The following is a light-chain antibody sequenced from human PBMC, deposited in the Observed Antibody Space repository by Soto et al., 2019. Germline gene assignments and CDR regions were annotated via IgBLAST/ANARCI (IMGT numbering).Light chain of an antibody. Sequence: DIQMTQSPSTLSASVGDRVTITCRTRQFIGNWLAWYQQKPGKAPKLLIYKASSLESGVPSRFSGSGSGTEFTLTISRLQPDDFGIYYCQQYNGTFGQGTKLESK. CDR3: QQYNGT. J-gene: IGKJ2*02. CDR2: KAS. CDR1: QFIGNW. V-gene: IGKV1-5*03.